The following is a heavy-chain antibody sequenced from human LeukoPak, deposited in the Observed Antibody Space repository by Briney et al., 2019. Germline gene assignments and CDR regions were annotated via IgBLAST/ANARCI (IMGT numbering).Heavy chain of an antibody. CDR2: IIPIFGTA. D-gene: IGHD2-2*01. Sequence: ASVKVSCKASGGTFSSYAISWVRQAPGQGLEWMGGIIPIFGTANYAQKFQGRVTITADESTSTAYMELSSLRSEDTAVYYCARERYCSSTSCRAYFDYWGQGTLVTVSS. J-gene: IGHJ4*02. CDR3: ARERYCSSTSCRAYFDY. CDR1: GGTFSSYA. V-gene: IGHV1-69*13.